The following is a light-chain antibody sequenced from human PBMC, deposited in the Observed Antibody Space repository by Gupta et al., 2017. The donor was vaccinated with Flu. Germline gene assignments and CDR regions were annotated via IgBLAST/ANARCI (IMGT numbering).Light chain of an antibody. CDR3: QQTHCTPIT. V-gene: IGKV4-1*01. CDR2: GAS. CDR1: RSGCDDASEKSY. Sequence: SLGGGATINCDASRSGCDDASEKSYLSWYQQKPGQPPKLLINGASSRDSGVPDRFSGSGSGTDFILTINRRQAEDVAVYYCQQTHCTPITFGRGTKVDIK. J-gene: IGKJ4*01.